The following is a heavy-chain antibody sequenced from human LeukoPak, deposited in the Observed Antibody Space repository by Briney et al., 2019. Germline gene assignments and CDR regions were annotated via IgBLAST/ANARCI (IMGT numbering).Heavy chain of an antibody. D-gene: IGHD3-10*01. CDR1: GFTFSSYS. Sequence: PGGSLRLSCAASGFTFSSYSMNWVRQAPGKGLEWISYVSYSGSTIYYADSVKGRFTISRDNAKNSLYLQMNSLRDEDTAVYYCARDAHIVRGVNPLDYWGQGTLVTVSS. V-gene: IGHV3-48*02. CDR2: VSYSGSTI. CDR3: ARDAHIVRGVNPLDY. J-gene: IGHJ4*02.